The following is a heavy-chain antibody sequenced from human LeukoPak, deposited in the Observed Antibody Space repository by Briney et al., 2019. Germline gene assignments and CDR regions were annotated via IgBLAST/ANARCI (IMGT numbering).Heavy chain of an antibody. CDR3: ARGYGDYYFDY. J-gene: IGHJ4*02. CDR1: GGTFSSYA. CDR2: IIPIFGTA. D-gene: IGHD4-17*01. Sequence: SVKVSCKASGGTFSSYAISWVRQSPGQGLEWMGGIIPIFGTANYAQKFQGRVTITTDESASTAYMELSSLRSEDTAVYYCARGYGDYYFDYWGQGTLVTVSS. V-gene: IGHV1-69*05.